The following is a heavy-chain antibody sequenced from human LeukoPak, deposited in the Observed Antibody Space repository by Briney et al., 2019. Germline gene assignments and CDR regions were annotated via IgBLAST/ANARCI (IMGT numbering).Heavy chain of an antibody. V-gene: IGHV4-34*01. J-gene: IGHJ4*02. Sequence: SETLSLTCAVYGGSFSGYYWSWIRQPPGKGLEWIGEINHSGSINYNPSLKSRVTISVDTSKNQFSLKLSSVTAADTAVYYCARAPMYYYGSGRFVDSRGQGTLVTVSS. CDR2: INHSGSI. CDR3: ARAPMYYYGSGRFVDS. D-gene: IGHD3-10*01. CDR1: GGSFSGYY.